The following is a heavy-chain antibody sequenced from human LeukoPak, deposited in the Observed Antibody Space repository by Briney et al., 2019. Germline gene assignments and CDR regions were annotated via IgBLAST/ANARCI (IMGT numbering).Heavy chain of an antibody. CDR2: INHSGST. D-gene: IGHD3-22*01. V-gene: IGHV4-34*01. Sequence: SETLSLACAVYGGSFSGYYWSWIRQPPGKGLEWIGEINHSGSTNYNPSLKSRVTISVDTSKNQFSLKLSSVTAADTAVYYCARRRVGNYYDSSGYSFGYWGQGTLVTVSS. CDR3: ARRRVGNYYDSSGYSFGY. J-gene: IGHJ4*02. CDR1: GGSFSGYY.